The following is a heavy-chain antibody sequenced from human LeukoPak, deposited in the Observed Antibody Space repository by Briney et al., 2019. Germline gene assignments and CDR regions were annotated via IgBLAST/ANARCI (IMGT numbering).Heavy chain of an antibody. J-gene: IGHJ6*02. Sequence: GASVKVSCKASGYTFTSYGISWVRRAPGQGLERMGWISAYNGNTNYAQKLQGRVTMTTDTSTSTAYMELRSLRSDDTAVYYCARDRGTVTPYYYYGMDVWGQGTTVTVSS. D-gene: IGHD4-17*01. CDR1: GYTFTSYG. V-gene: IGHV1-18*01. CDR2: ISAYNGNT. CDR3: ARDRGTVTPYYYYGMDV.